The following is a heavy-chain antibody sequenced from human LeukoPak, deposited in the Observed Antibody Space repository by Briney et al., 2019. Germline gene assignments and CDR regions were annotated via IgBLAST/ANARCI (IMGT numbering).Heavy chain of an antibody. D-gene: IGHD3-3*01. V-gene: IGHV3-49*04. CDR2: IGGKAYGGTA. CDR3: TADQFF. CDR1: GFTFGDYG. Sequence: GGSLRLSCRASGFTFGDYGMSWVRQAPGKGLEWVGFIGGKAYGGTAEYAASVEGRFSISRDDSRSIAYLQMNSLKTEDTAVYYCTADQFFWGQGTLVTVSS. J-gene: IGHJ4*02.